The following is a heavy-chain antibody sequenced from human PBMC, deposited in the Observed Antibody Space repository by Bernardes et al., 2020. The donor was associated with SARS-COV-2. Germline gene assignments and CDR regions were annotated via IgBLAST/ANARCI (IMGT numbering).Heavy chain of an antibody. J-gene: IGHJ4*02. D-gene: IGHD3-10*01. V-gene: IGHV4-4*02. Sequence: SETLSLTCAVSGDSITSSHWWSWVRQSPGKGLEWIGEIYHSGSTYYNPSLESRVAISVDNSKNQFSLTLNSVTAADTALYYCARDASVSSRGYFDYWSQGTLVTVSS. CDR2: IYHSGST. CDR1: GDSITSSHW. CDR3: ARDASVSSRGYFDY.